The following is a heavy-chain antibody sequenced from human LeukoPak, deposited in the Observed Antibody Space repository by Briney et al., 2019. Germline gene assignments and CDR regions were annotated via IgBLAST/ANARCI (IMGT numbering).Heavy chain of an antibody. CDR2: INPSGANT. J-gene: IGHJ6*02. V-gene: IGHV1-46*01. CDR1: GYTFTNFY. CDR3: ARKAIWAMMEVDYGMDV. Sequence: ASVKVSCKTSGYTFTNFYMHWVRQAPGQGLEWMGIINPSGANTGYAQKFQGRVTMTRDTSTSTVYMELSSLRSEDTAVYYCARKAIWAMMEVDYGMDVWGQGTTVTVSS. D-gene: IGHD3-22*01.